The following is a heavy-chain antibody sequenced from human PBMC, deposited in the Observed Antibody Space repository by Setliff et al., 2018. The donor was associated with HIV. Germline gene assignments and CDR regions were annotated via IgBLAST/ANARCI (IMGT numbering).Heavy chain of an antibody. CDR1: GGSISSSSYY. V-gene: IGHV4-39*01. J-gene: IGHJ1*01. Sequence: SETLSLTCTVSGGSISSSSYYWGWIRQPPGKGLEWIGSIHESGSTHYNPSLKSRVTISVDTSKNQFSLKLSSVTAADTAVYYCARGGFTGVTTHFQHWGRGTLVTVSS. CDR3: ARGGFTGVTTHFQH. D-gene: IGHD4-17*01. CDR2: IHESGST.